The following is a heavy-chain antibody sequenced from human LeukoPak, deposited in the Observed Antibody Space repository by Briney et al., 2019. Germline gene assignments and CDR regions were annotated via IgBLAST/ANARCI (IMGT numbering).Heavy chain of an antibody. CDR1: GFTFNYYW. CDR3: ARVRKLRTRGLMDPLDY. V-gene: IGHV3-7*01. J-gene: IGHJ4*02. CDR2: IQQDGSEK. Sequence: GGSLRLSCAASGFTFNYYWLTWVRQAPGKGLEWVANIQQDGSEKYYVDSVKGRFIISRDNAKNSLYLQMNSLRAEDTAVYYCARVRKLRTRGLMDPLDYWGQGTQVTVSS. D-gene: IGHD3-10*01.